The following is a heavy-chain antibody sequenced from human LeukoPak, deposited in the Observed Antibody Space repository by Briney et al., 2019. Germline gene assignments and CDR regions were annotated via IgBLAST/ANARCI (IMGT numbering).Heavy chain of an antibody. CDR1: GFTFSSHW. J-gene: IGHJ4*02. Sequence: GGSLRLSCAASGFTFSSHWMSWVRQAPGKGLEWVANIKQDGSEKYYVDSVKGRFAISRDNAKNSLYLQMNSLRAEDTAVYYCATLAATTQFDYWGQGTLVTVSS. D-gene: IGHD5-12*01. V-gene: IGHV3-7*01. CDR3: ATLAATTQFDY. CDR2: IKQDGSEK.